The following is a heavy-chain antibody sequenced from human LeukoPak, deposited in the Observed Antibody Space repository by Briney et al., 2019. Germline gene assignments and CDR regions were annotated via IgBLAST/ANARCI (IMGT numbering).Heavy chain of an antibody. D-gene: IGHD1-26*01. CDR3: AKGYSGSYWAVDS. Sequence: AFIRYDGSNKYYADSVKGRFTISRDNSKNTLYLQMNSLRAEDTAVYYCAKGYSGSYWAVDSWGQGTLVTVSS. J-gene: IGHJ4*02. V-gene: IGHV3-30*02. CDR2: IRYDGSNK.